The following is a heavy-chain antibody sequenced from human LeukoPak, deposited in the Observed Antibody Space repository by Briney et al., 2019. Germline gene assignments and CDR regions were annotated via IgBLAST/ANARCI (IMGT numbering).Heavy chain of an antibody. CDR2: IYYSGST. CDR1: GGSVSSGSYY. CDR3: ARYYDSRGYYYD. V-gene: IGHV4-61*01. Sequence: SEALSLTCTVSGGSVSSGSYYWSWIRQPPGKGLEWIGYIYYSGSTNYNFSLKSRVTISIDTSKNQFSLKLSSVTAADTAVYYCARYYDSRGYYYDWGQGTLVTVSS. J-gene: IGHJ4*02. D-gene: IGHD3-22*01.